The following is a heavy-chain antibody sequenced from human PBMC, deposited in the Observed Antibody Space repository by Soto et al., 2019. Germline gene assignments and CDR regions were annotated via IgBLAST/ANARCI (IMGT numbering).Heavy chain of an antibody. CDR3: ARAPSIEGYSYGLRHFEY. CDR2: ISSHSNYI. J-gene: IGHJ4*02. V-gene: IGHV3-21*01. D-gene: IGHD5-18*01. Sequence: PGGSMRLSCAASGLIFSSYSMTWVRQAPGKGLEWVSCISSHSNYIYYADSVKGRFTISRDNAKNSLYLRMDSLRAEDTAVYYCARAPSIEGYSYGLRHFEYWGQGTLVTGSS. CDR1: GLIFSSYS.